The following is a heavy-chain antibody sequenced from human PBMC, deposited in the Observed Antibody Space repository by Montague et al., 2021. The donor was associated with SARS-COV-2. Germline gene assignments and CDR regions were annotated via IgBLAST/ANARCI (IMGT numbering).Heavy chain of an antibody. CDR3: ARYGSYFEH. CDR2: IYYYCST. D-gene: IGHD1-26*01. CDR1: GGSIRSYC. V-gene: IGHV4-59*03. Sequence: SETLSLTCTVSGGSIRSYCWSWSRQTPGKGLEWIGYIYYYCSTNYNPSLKSRVTMSVDSSKNQFSLRLSSVTAADTAVYYCARYGSYFEHWGQGTLVTVSS. J-gene: IGHJ4*02.